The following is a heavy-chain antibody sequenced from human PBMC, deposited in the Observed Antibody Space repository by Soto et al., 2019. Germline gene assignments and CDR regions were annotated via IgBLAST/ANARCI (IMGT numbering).Heavy chain of an antibody. CDR2: IIPIFGTA. V-gene: IGHV1-69*13. Sequence: GASVKVSCKASGGTFSSYAISWVRQAPGQGLEWMRGIIPIFGTANYAQKFQGRVTITADESTSTAYMELSSLRSEDTAVYYCARDSSSSHYYYYGMDVWGQGTTVTVSS. CDR1: GGTFSSYA. CDR3: ARDSSSSHYYYYGMDV. D-gene: IGHD6-6*01. J-gene: IGHJ6*02.